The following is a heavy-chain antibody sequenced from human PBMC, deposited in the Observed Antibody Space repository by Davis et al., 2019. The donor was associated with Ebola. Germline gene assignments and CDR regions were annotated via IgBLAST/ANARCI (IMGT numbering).Heavy chain of an antibody. CDR3: AKAYCAADCSYILHFYQYMDV. J-gene: IGHJ6*03. CDR2: ISGNGRAT. D-gene: IGHD2-21*01. CDR1: GFMFSNYA. V-gene: IGHV3-23*01. Sequence: GESLKISCAASGFMFSNYAMNWVRQAPGKGLEWVSGISGNGRATYYADSVKGRFTISRDKSNNTLDLQMNILTPEDTAVYYCAKAYCAADCSYILHFYQYMDVWGKGTTVTVS.